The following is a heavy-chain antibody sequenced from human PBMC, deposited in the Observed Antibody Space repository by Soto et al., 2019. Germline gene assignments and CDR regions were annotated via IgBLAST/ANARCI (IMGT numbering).Heavy chain of an antibody. CDR1: GGTVASSHW. Sequence: TSETLSLTCGVSGGTVASSHWWSWVRQSPGRGLEWIGNVYHTGDTNFNPSLQSRVTFSVDKSNNQFSLRLTSVTAADTAVYFCAREIVTAGGNNYFDPWGPGTLVTV. J-gene: IGHJ5*02. D-gene: IGHD2-21*02. CDR2: VYHTGDT. CDR3: AREIVTAGGNNYFDP. V-gene: IGHV4-4*02.